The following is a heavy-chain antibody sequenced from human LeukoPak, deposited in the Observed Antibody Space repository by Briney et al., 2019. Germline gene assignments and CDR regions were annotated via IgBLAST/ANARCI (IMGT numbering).Heavy chain of an antibody. CDR3: ARLSYYGSGSVFDY. J-gene: IGHJ4*02. Sequence: SVKVSCKASGYTFTNYGISWVRQAPGQGLEWMGGIIPIFGTANYAQKFQGRVTITTDESTSTAYMELSSLRSEDTAVYYCARLSYYGSGSVFDYWGQGTLVTVSS. D-gene: IGHD3-10*01. V-gene: IGHV1-69*05. CDR2: IIPIFGTA. CDR1: GYTFTNYG.